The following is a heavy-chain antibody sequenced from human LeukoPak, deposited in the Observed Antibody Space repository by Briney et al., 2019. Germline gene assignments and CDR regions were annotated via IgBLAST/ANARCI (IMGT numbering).Heavy chain of an antibody. Sequence: GGSLRLSCAASGFAFSSYGMHWVRQAPGKGLEWVAHIHYDSSTEDYADSAKGRFTISRDNSKNTLYLQMNSLRDDDTAVYYCAKDSGGGLCYFDFWGQGTLVTVSS. J-gene: IGHJ4*02. CDR1: GFAFSSYG. CDR3: AKDSGGGLCYFDF. V-gene: IGHV3-30*02. D-gene: IGHD2-2*01. CDR2: IHYDSSTE.